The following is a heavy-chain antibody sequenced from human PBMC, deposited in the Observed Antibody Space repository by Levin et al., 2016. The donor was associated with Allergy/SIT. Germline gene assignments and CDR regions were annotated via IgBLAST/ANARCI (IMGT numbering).Heavy chain of an antibody. CDR3: TTESFYDFWSGYYSTYYYYYMDV. CDR2: IKDKTDGGTA. J-gene: IGHJ6*02. V-gene: IGHV3-15*01. Sequence: VRQAPGKGLEWVGRIKDKTDGGTANYAAPVKGRFTISRDDSKNTLFLQMNSLKTEDTAVYYCTTESFYDFWSGYYSTYYYYYMDVWGQGTTVTVSS. D-gene: IGHD3-3*01.